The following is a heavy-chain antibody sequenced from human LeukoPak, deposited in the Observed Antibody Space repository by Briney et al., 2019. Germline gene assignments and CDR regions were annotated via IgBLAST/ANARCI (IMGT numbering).Heavy chain of an antibody. CDR3: ARDGDASGRSWFDP. V-gene: IGHV1-46*01. CDR2: INPSGDSS. CDR1: GYTFTSYY. J-gene: IGHJ5*02. D-gene: IGHD3-10*01. Sequence: GASVKVSCKASGYTFTSYYMHWVRQAPGQGLEWMGIINPSGDSSSYAQKFQGRVTLTRDTSTSTVYMELTSLRSDDTAVYYCARDGDASGRSWFDPWGQGTLVTVSS.